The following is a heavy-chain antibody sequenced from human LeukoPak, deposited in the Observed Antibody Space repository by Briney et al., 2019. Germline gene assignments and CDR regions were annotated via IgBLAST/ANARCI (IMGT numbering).Heavy chain of an antibody. Sequence: GGSLRLSCAASGFILSSYAMSWVRQAPGKGLEWVSAISGSGGSTYYADSVKGRFPISRDNSKNTLYLQMNSLRAEDTAVYYCAKVRWQQLVDFDYWGQGTLVTVSS. J-gene: IGHJ4*02. CDR1: GFILSSYA. CDR2: ISGSGGST. CDR3: AKVRWQQLVDFDY. V-gene: IGHV3-23*01. D-gene: IGHD6-13*01.